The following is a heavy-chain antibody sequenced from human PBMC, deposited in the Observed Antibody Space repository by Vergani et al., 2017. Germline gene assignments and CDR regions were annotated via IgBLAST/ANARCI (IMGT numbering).Heavy chain of an antibody. CDR2: ISSGSGSYI. J-gene: IGHJ4*02. Sequence: VQFVESGGGLVTPGGSVRLSCSASGFTFSSFAMIWVRQAPGKGLEWVSFISSGSGSYIYIADSMKGRFTISRDNAKNSLFLQMSSLRADDSAVYYCARDVGSTDSFDSSGYERPYYFDYWGQGTLVTVSS. CDR3: ARDVGSTDSFDSSGYERPYYFDY. D-gene: IGHD3-22*01. CDR1: GFTFSSFA. V-gene: IGHV3-21*01.